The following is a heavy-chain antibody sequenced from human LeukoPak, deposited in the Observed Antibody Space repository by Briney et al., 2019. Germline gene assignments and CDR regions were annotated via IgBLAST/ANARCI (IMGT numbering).Heavy chain of an antibody. D-gene: IGHD3-10*01. J-gene: IGHJ4*02. V-gene: IGHV4-4*07. CDR3: ARDGADVYGRAFDY. CDR2: IHASGTT. CDR1: GGSISSYF. Sequence: PSETLSLTYNVSGGSISSYFWTWIRQPAGKGLEWIGRIHASGTTNYNSSLKSRVSMSVDTSKNQFSLKLTSVTAAATAVYFCARDGADVYGRAFDYWGQGTLVSVFS.